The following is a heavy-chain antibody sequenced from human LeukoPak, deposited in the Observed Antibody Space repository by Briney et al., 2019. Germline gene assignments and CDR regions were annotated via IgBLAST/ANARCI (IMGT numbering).Heavy chain of an antibody. V-gene: IGHV1-69*13. CDR1: GGTFSSYA. CDR3: ASLHGDNSGVWYFDL. J-gene: IGHJ2*01. D-gene: IGHD4-23*01. Sequence: WASVNVSCKASGGTFSSYAISWVRQAPGQGLEWMGGIIPIFGTANYAQKFQGRVTITADESTSTAYMELSSLRSEDTAVYYCASLHGDNSGVWYFDLWGRGTLVTVSS. CDR2: IIPIFGTA.